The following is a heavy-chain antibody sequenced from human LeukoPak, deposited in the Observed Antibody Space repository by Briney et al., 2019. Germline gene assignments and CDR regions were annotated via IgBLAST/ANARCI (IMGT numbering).Heavy chain of an antibody. CDR2: IIPILGVP. D-gene: IGHD3-22*01. Sequence: SVKVSCKASGGTFSTYSITWVRQAPGQGLEWMGRIIPILGVPNYAQKFQGRLTITADKSTSTAYTDLSSLRSEDTAVYYCARGFGDYYYDSSGSDDAFDIWGQGTMVTVSS. CDR3: ARGFGDYYYDSSGSDDAFDI. V-gene: IGHV1-69*02. J-gene: IGHJ3*02. CDR1: GGTFSTYS.